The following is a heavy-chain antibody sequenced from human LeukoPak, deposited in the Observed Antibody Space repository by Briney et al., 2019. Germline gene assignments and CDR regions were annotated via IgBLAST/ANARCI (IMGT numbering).Heavy chain of an antibody. CDR2: ISAYNGNT. J-gene: IGHJ4*02. D-gene: IGHD6-19*01. CDR3: ARSRLNRAVAGYYFDY. V-gene: IGHV1-18*04. CDR1: GYTFTSYG. Sequence: ASVVSCKASGYTFTSYGISWVRQAPGQGLEWMGWISAYNGNTNYAQKLQGRVTMTTDTSTSTAYMELRSLRSDDTAVYYCARSRLNRAVAGYYFDYWGQGTLVTVSS.